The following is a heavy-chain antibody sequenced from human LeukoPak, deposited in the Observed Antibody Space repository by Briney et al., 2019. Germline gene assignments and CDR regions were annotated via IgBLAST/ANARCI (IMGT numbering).Heavy chain of an antibody. CDR1: GGTFSSYA. J-gene: IGHJ4*02. V-gene: IGHV1-69*04. Sequence: SVKVSCKASGGTFSSYAISWVRQAPGQGLEWMGRIIPILGIANYAQKFQGRVTITADKSTSTAYMELSSLRSEDTAVYYCARRAEQQLVEYYFDYWGQGTLVTVSS. CDR3: ARRAEQQLVEYYFDY. D-gene: IGHD6-13*01. CDR2: IIPILGIA.